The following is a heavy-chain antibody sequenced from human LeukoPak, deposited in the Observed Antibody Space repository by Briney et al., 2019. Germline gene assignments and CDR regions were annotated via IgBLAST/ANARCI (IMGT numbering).Heavy chain of an antibody. J-gene: IGHJ4*02. CDR3: ARLGNYYGGFDD. CDR1: GSSFTNYW. V-gene: IGHV5-51*01. Sequence: KVGESLQISCKGSGSSFTNYWIGWVRQKPGKGLDLMGIIYPGDSDTRYSPSFQGQVTISVDKSISTAYLQWSSLKASDTALYYCARLGNYYGGFDDWGQGTLVTVSS. D-gene: IGHD3-22*01. CDR2: IYPGDSDT.